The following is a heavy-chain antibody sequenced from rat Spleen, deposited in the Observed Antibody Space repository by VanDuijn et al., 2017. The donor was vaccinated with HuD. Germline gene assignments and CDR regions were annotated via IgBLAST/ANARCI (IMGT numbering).Heavy chain of an antibody. Sequence: EVQLVESGGGLVQPGRSMKLSCVASGFTFSDYYMAWVRQAPTMGLEWVASISTGGGNTYYRDSVKGRFTISRDNANSTLYLQMDSLRSEDTATYYCARHLITNSPIYHYWGQGVMVTVSS. CDR2: ISTGGGNT. CDR1: GFTFSDYY. V-gene: IGHV5-25*01. D-gene: IGHD1-4*01. CDR3: ARHLITNSPIYHY. J-gene: IGHJ2*01.